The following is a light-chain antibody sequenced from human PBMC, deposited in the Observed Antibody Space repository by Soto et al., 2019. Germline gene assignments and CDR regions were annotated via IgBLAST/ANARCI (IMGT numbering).Light chain of an antibody. CDR1: SSNIGTNY. Sequence: SVLTQPPSASGTPGKRVSISCSGSSSNIGTNYICWYQHLPGTAPKLLIYRNNQRPSGVPDRFDGSKSGTAASLAISGLRYEDEADYDCTTWDDSLRGPVFGGGTKLTVL. V-gene: IGLV1-47*01. CDR3: TTWDDSLRGPV. CDR2: RNN. J-gene: IGLJ3*02.